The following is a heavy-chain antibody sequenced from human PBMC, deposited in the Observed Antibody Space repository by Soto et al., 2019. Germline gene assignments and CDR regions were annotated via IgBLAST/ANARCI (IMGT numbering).Heavy chain of an antibody. CDR1: GGTFSSYA. D-gene: IGHD4-4*01. CDR3: AAPPTVNHVSYFDY. Sequence: GASVKVSCKASGGTFSSYAISWVRQAPGQGLEWMGGIIPIFGTANYAQKFQGRVTITADESTSTAYMELSSLRSEDTAVYYCAAPPTVNHVSYFDYWGQGTLVTVSS. V-gene: IGHV1-69*13. J-gene: IGHJ4*02. CDR2: IIPIFGTA.